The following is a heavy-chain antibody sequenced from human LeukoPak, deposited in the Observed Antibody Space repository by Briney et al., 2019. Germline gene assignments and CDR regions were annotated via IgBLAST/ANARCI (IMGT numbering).Heavy chain of an antibody. J-gene: IGHJ4*02. Sequence: PSQTLSLTCTVSGGSISSGDYYWSWIRQPPGKGLEWIGYIYYSGSTYYNPSLKSRVTISVDTSKNQFSLKLSSVTAADTAVYYCARDGGPAGATSYFDYWGQGTLVTASS. CDR2: IYYSGST. CDR3: ARDGGPAGATSYFDY. D-gene: IGHD1-26*01. CDR1: GGSISSGDYY. V-gene: IGHV4-30-4*08.